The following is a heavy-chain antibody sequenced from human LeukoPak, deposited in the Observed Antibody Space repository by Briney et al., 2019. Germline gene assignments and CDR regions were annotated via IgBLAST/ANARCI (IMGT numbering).Heavy chain of an antibody. CDR1: GFTLCVYT. Sequence: GSLILSCAASGFTLCVYTMNWVRQAPGKGLEWVSSMSRSGTYTFYADSVKGRFTISRDSAENSLFLQMNSLRAEDTAVYYCARDPRASTAAAGWFDPWGQGALVIVSS. CDR2: MSRSGTYT. J-gene: IGHJ5*02. CDR3: ARDPRASTAAAGWFDP. V-gene: IGHV3-21*01. D-gene: IGHD6-13*01.